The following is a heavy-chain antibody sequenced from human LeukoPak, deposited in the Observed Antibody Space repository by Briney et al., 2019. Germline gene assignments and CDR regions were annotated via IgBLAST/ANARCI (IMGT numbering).Heavy chain of an antibody. CDR3: ARGQGATVPQVGKNWFDP. CDR2: VNESGGT. V-gene: IGHV4-34*01. J-gene: IGHJ5*02. D-gene: IGHD1-26*01. CDR1: VDSFSNYH. Sequence: SETLSLTCAVYVDSFSNYHWNWIRQTPAKGMEGIGKVNESGGTNISPSLRSRVILSVDTSKNQFSLKLISVTVADTAIYYCARGQGATVPQVGKNWFDPWGQGTRVTVSS.